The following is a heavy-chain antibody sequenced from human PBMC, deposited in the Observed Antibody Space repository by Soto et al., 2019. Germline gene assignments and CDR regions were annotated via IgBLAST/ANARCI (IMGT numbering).Heavy chain of an antibody. CDR3: TPLALKYSSGWYEFSD. D-gene: IGHD6-19*01. CDR2: SKSKTDGGTT. J-gene: IGHJ4*02. CDR1: GFTFSNVW. V-gene: IGHV3-15*07. Sequence: EVQLVESGGGLVKPGGSLRLSCAASGFTFSNVWMNWFRQAPGKGLEWVGRSKSKTDGGTTDYAAPVKGRFTISRDDSKNTLYLQMNSLKTEDTAVYYCTPLALKYSSGWYEFSDWGQGTLVTVSS.